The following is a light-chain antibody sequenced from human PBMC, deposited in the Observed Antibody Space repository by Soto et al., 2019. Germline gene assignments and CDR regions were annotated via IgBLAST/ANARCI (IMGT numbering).Light chain of an antibody. CDR2: EVT. Sequence: QSVLTQPASVSGSPGQSITISCAGSSSDVGGYNSVSWYQHHPGKGPKLIIYEVTHRPSGVSNRFSGSKSGNTASLTISGLQTEDEADYHCSSYSNVNTDAFGTGTKLTVL. CDR1: SSDVGGYNS. V-gene: IGLV2-14*01. CDR3: SSYSNVNTDA. J-gene: IGLJ1*01.